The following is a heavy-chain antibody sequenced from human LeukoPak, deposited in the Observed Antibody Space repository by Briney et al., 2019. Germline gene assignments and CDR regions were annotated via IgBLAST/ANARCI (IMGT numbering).Heavy chain of an antibody. D-gene: IGHD3-22*01. V-gene: IGHV1-18*01. CDR2: ISAYNGNT. J-gene: IGHJ4*02. Sequence: ASVKVSCKASGYTFTSYSISWVRQAPGQGLEWMGWISAYNGNTNYAQKLQGRVTMTTDTSTSTAYMELRSLRSDDTAVYYCARTYDSSGYFPLYFDYWGQGTLVTVSS. CDR3: ARTYDSSGYFPLYFDY. CDR1: GYTFTSYS.